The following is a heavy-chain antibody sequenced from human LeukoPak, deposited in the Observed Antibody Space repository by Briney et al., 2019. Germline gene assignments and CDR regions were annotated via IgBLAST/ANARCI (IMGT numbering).Heavy chain of an antibody. D-gene: IGHD4-17*01. CDR2: ISAYNGNT. J-gene: IGHJ6*02. CDR1: GYTFTSYG. Sequence: ASVKVSCKASGYTFTSYGISWVRQAPGQGLEWMGWISAYNGNTNYAQKLQGRVTMTTDTSTSTAYMELRSLRSDDTAVYYSARVLGARYYYYYGMDVWGQGTTVTVSS. CDR3: ARVLGARYYYYYGMDV. V-gene: IGHV1-18*01.